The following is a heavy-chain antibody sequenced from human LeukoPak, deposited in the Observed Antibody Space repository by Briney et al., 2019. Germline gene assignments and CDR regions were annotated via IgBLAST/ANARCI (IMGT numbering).Heavy chain of an antibody. CDR2: IWYDGSNK. D-gene: IGHD6-19*01. V-gene: IGHV3-33*01. J-gene: IGHJ4*02. CDR3: ARDEGRGAVAGIPTDY. Sequence: GGSLRLSCAASGFIFSSYGMHWVRQAPGKGLEWLAVIWYDGSNKYYADSVKGRFTISRDNSKNTLYLQMNSLRAEDTAVYCCARDEGRGAVAGIPTDYWGQGTLVTVSS. CDR1: GFIFSSYG.